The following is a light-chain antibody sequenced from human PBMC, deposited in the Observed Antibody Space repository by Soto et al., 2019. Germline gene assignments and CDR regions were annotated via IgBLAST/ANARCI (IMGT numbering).Light chain of an antibody. V-gene: IGKV3-20*01. CDR2: DVS. CDR3: HQYGCSPIT. CDR1: QSICSTY. Sequence: EIVLTQSPGTLSLSPGERATLTCRASQSICSTYLAWYQQMPGQAPRLLIYDVSTRATGIPDRFSGSGSGTDFTLTITRLEPADFAVYYCHQYGCSPITFGQGTRLEIK. J-gene: IGKJ5*01.